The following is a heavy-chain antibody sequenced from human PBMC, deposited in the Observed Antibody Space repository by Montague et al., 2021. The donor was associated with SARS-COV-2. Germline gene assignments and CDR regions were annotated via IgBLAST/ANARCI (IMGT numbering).Heavy chain of an antibody. Sequence: SETLSLTCTVSGGSISSSSYYWGWLRQPPGKGLEWIGSIYYSGSTYYNPSLKSRVTISVDTSKNQFSLKLSSVTAADTAVYYCARNPADYYGSGSYPTWENWFDPWGQGALVTVSS. CDR3: ARNPADYYGSGSYPTWENWFDP. CDR2: IYYSGST. V-gene: IGHV4-39*01. J-gene: IGHJ5*02. D-gene: IGHD3-10*01. CDR1: GGSISSSSYY.